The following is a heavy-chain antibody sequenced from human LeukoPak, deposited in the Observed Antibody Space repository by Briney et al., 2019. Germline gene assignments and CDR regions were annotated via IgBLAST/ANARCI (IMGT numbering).Heavy chain of an antibody. CDR3: ARMRRDYQISTGSYSRNFFDF. V-gene: IGHV4-59*04. J-gene: IGHJ4*02. CDR1: GGSISSYY. D-gene: IGHD3-9*01. Sequence: SETLSLTCTVSGGSISSYYWGWVRQPPGMGLEWIGNIYHTGSTYYGPSLKSRVTVSVDTSKNQFSLRLTSVTAADTAVYFCARMRRDYQISTGSYSRNFFDFWGQGTLVTVSS. CDR2: IYHTGST.